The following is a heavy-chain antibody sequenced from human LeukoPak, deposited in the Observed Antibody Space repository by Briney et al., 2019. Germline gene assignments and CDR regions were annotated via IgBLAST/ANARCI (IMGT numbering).Heavy chain of an antibody. Sequence: KPSETLSLTCAVYGGSFSGYYWTWIRQPPGKGLEWIGEINHSGSTNYNPSLKSRVTISVDTFKNQFSLKLSSVTAADTAVYYCREYSSSSDTMDVWGKGTTVTVSS. CDR1: GGSFSGYY. V-gene: IGHV4-34*01. CDR2: INHSGST. CDR3: REYSSSSDTMDV. D-gene: IGHD6-6*01. J-gene: IGHJ6*04.